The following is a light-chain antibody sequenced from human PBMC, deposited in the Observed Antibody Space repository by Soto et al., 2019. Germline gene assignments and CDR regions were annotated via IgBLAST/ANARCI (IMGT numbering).Light chain of an antibody. CDR3: QQYHSDPIT. J-gene: IGKJ5*01. CDR2: GAS. V-gene: IGKV3D-15*01. CDR1: QRISNN. Sequence: EVVMTQSPATLSVSPGERVTLSCRASQRISNNVAWYQQRPGQTPRLLIYGASTRATGIPARFSGSGSGTDFTLTISNLQAEDVAVYYCQQYHSDPITFGQGTRLEI.